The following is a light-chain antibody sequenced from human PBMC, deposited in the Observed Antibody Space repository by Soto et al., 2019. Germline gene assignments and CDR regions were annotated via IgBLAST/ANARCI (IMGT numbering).Light chain of an antibody. V-gene: IGLV2-14*01. CDR1: SSDVGGYNY. CDR2: GVT. Sequence: QSALTQPASVSGSPGQSITISCTGTSSDVGGYNYVSWYQQHPGKAPKLMIYGVTNRPSGVSNRFSGSKSGNTASLTISGLQAEEEAEYYCSSYTSSSTLSVVFGGGTKLNVL. J-gene: IGLJ2*01. CDR3: SSYTSSSTLSVV.